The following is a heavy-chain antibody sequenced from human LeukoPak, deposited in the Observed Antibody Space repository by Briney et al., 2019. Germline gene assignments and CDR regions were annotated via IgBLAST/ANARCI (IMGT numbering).Heavy chain of an antibody. Sequence: SETLSLTCAVYGGSSSGYYWSWIRQPPGKGLEWIGEINHSGSINYNPSLKGRVTISVDTSKNQFSLKLSSVTAADTAVYYCASKRRKVFRIVVVPAAPDAFDIWGQGTMVTVSS. V-gene: IGHV4-34*01. CDR3: ASKRRKVFRIVVVPAAPDAFDI. D-gene: IGHD2-2*01. J-gene: IGHJ3*02. CDR1: GGSSSGYY. CDR2: INHSGSI.